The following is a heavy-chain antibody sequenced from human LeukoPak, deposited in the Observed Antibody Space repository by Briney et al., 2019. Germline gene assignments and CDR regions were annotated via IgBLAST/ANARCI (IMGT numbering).Heavy chain of an antibody. J-gene: IGHJ6*03. CDR1: GGSISSSSYY. V-gene: IGHV4-39*01. CDR3: ARMTTLPYYYYYYYMDV. Sequence: NPSETLSLTCTVSGGSISSSSYYWGWIRQPPGKGLEWIGSIYYSGSTYYNPSLKSRVTISVDTSKNQFSLKLSSVTAADTAVYYCARMTTLPYYYYYYYMDVWGKGTTVTISS. CDR2: IYYSGST. D-gene: IGHD2-21*02.